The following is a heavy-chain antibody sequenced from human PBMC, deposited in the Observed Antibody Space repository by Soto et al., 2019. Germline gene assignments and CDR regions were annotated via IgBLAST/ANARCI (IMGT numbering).Heavy chain of an antibody. J-gene: IGHJ6*02. CDR1: GYSFTSYW. CDR3: ARHQASALRRSGSFYYYGLDV. D-gene: IGHD3-10*01. V-gene: IGHV5-51*01. Sequence: GECLKISCKGSGYSFTSYWIGWVRQMPGKGLEWMGIIYPGDSDTRYSPSFQGQVTISADKSISTAYLQWSSLKASDTAMYYCARHQASALRRSGSFYYYGLDVWGQGTTVNVSS. CDR2: IYPGDSDT.